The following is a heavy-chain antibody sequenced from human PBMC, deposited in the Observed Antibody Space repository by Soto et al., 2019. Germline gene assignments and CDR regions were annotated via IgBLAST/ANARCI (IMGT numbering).Heavy chain of an antibody. D-gene: IGHD3-22*01. CDR1: GGTFSSYA. J-gene: IGHJ5*02. Sequence: ASVKVSCKASGGTFSSYAISWVRQAPGQGLEWMGGIIPIFGTANYAQKFQGRVTITADESTSTVYMELSSLRSEDTAVYYCVLYYYDSQGYTDPWGQGTLVTVS. CDR2: IIPIFGTA. CDR3: VLYYYDSQGYTDP. V-gene: IGHV1-69*13.